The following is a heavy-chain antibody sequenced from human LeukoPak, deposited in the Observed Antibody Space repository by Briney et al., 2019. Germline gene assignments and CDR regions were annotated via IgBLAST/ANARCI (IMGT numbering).Heavy chain of an antibody. J-gene: IGHJ4*03. CDR3: TKRQGPTSGSYGYFRP. V-gene: IGHV4-4*09. CDR2: IHSSGYT. D-gene: IGHD1-26*01. Sequence: PSETLSLTCTVSGGSISGNYWSWIRQPPGQGLEWIAYIHSSGYTNYNPSLKSRVTISVDTSNNQFSLKVTSVTAADTAMYYCTKRQGPTSGSYGYFRPWGQGGL. CDR1: GGSISGNY.